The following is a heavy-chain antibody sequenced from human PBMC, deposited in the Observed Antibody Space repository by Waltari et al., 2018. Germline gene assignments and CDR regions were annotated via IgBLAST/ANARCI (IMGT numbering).Heavy chain of an antibody. D-gene: IGHD2-8*01. V-gene: IGHV4-38-2*01. Sequence: QLQLKESGPGLLQASETLSLTCDVSGYALNSGFYWGWIRQSPGKGLGWIATVYYDGTTFYDPALVSRATTTMDTAKNQFSLTLESVTAADTAVYYCMRQVLGYCTSAACRRLESWGQGTLVTVSP. CDR3: MRQVLGYCTSAACRRLES. J-gene: IGHJ4*02. CDR2: VYYDGTT. CDR1: GYALNSGFY.